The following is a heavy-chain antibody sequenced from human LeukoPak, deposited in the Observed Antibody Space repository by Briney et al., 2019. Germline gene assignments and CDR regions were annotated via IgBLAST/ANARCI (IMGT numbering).Heavy chain of an antibody. CDR3: AKDRADIVVVVAATFSEFDY. Sequence: GGSLRLSCAASGFTFSSYGMHWVRQAPGKGLEWVAFIRYDGSNKYYADSVKGRFTISRDNSKNTLYLQMNSLRAEDTAVYYCAKDRADIVVVVAATFSEFDYWGQGTLVTVSS. D-gene: IGHD2-15*01. CDR1: GFTFSSYG. CDR2: IRYDGSNK. V-gene: IGHV3-30*02. J-gene: IGHJ4*02.